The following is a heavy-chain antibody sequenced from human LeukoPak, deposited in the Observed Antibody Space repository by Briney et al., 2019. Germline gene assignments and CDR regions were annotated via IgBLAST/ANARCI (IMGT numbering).Heavy chain of an antibody. CDR3: ARGADSNGYTVLDY. Sequence: GGSPRLSCSASGFTFSSYWMHWVRQAPGKGLVWVSDINSDGSNTYYVDSVKGRFTISRDNAKNTLYLQLNSLRAEDTAVYYCARGADSNGYTVLDYWGQGTLVTVSS. CDR1: GFTFSSYW. D-gene: IGHD3-22*01. J-gene: IGHJ4*02. CDR2: INSDGSNT. V-gene: IGHV3-74*01.